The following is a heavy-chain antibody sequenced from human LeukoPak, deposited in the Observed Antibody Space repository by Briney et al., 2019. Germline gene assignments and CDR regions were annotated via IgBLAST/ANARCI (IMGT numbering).Heavy chain of an antibody. Sequence: SETLSLTCAVYGGSFSSYYWSWIRQPPGKGLEWIGEINHSGSTNYNPSLKSRVTISVDTSKNQFSLELSSVTAADTAVYYCARRGYYDSSGLDYWGQGTLVTVSS. CDR2: INHSGST. D-gene: IGHD3-22*01. V-gene: IGHV4-34*01. J-gene: IGHJ4*02. CDR3: ARRGYYDSSGLDY. CDR1: GGSFSSYY.